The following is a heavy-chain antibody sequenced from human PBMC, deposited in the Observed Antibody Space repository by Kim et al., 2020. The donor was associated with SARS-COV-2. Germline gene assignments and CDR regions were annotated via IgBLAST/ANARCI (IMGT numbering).Heavy chain of an antibody. J-gene: IGHJ4*02. V-gene: IGHV4-39*01. Sequence: GRTYYNPSRKSRVTISVDTAKNQFSLKLSSVTAADTAVYYCARLTSSQDYWGQGTLVTVSS. D-gene: IGHD6-13*01. CDR2: GRT. CDR3: ARLTSSQDY.